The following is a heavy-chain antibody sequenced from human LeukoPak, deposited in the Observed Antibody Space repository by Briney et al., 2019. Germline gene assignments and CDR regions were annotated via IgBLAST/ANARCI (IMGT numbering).Heavy chain of an antibody. J-gene: IGHJ6*02. CDR1: GFSFSGYA. D-gene: IGHD2/OR15-2a*01. CDR2: IGTTDGST. CDR3: ARKHLQTPFVFLDV. Sequence: GSLRLSCAASGFSFSGYAMSWVRQAPEKGLEWVSHIGTTDGSTFYADSVKGRFTISRDNSKNTLYLQVNSLRAEDTAVYFCARKHLQTPFVFLDVWGQGTTVTVSS. V-gene: IGHV3-23*01.